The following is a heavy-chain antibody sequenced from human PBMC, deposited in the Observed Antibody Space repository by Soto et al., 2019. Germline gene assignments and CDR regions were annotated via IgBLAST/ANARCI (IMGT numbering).Heavy chain of an antibody. CDR1: GFTFSSYS. J-gene: IGHJ4*02. CDR2: ISSSSSTI. D-gene: IGHD3-22*01. Sequence: GGSLRLSCAASGFTFSSYSMNWVRQAPGKGLEWVSYISSSSSTIYYADSVKGRFTISRDNAKNSLYLQMNSLRDEDTAVYYCARSTYYYDSSGYYRIYYFDYWGQGTLVTVSS. CDR3: ARSTYYYDSSGYYRIYYFDY. V-gene: IGHV3-48*02.